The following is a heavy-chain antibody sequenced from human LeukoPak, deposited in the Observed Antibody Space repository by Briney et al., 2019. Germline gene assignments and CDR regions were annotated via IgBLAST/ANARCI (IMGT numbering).Heavy chain of an antibody. D-gene: IGHD4-23*01. CDR3: ARGINRKEVTHLDY. J-gene: IGHJ4*02. CDR2: INHSGST. CDR1: GFTFSSYW. Sequence: GSLRLSCAASGFTFSSYWMSWIRQPPGKGLEWIGEINHSGSTNYNPSLKSRVTISVDTSKNQFSLKLSSVTAADTAVYYCARGINRKEVTHLDYWGQGTLVTVSS. V-gene: IGHV4-34*01.